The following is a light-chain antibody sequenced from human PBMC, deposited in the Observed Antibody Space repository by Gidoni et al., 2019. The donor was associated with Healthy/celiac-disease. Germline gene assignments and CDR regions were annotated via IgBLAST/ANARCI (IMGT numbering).Light chain of an antibody. V-gene: IGLV2-14*03. CDR2: DVS. Sequence: QPALTQPASVSGSPGQSITISCTGTSSDVGGYNYVSWYQQHPGKAPKLMIYDVSNRPSGVSTRFSGSKSGNTASLTISGLQAEDEADYYCSSYTSSSTLDFGTGTKVTVL. CDR1: SSDVGGYNY. J-gene: IGLJ1*01. CDR3: SSYTSSSTLD.